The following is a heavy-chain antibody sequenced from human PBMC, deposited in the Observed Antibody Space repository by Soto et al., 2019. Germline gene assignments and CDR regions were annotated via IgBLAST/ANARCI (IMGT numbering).Heavy chain of an antibody. D-gene: IGHD3-10*01. V-gene: IGHV4-39*01. CDR3: ARQSRAPYYASGTYYHALTALDY. CDR2: IYYSGSA. Sequence: QLQLQESGPGLVKPSETLSLTCTVSGGSISSSSYYWGWIRQPPGKGLEWIGSIYYSGSAYYSPSLKSRFTLSVDTSKTQFSLILSSVTAADTAVYYCARQSRAPYYASGTYYHALTALDYGGQGTLVTVSS. J-gene: IGHJ4*02. CDR1: GGSISSSSYY.